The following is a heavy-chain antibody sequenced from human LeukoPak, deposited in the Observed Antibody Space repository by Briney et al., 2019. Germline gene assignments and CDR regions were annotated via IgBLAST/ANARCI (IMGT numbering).Heavy chain of an antibody. J-gene: IGHJ4*02. D-gene: IGHD3-9*01. CDR1: GYTFTSYG. V-gene: IGHV1-18*01. CDR3: ARVPLQYCDILTGYYKPFDY. Sequence: AASVKVSCKASGYTFTSYGNSWVRQAPGQGLEWMGWISAYNGNTNYAQKLQGRVTMTTDTATSTAYMELRSLRSDDTAVYYCARVPLQYCDILTGYYKPFDYWGQGTLVTVSS. CDR2: ISAYNGNT.